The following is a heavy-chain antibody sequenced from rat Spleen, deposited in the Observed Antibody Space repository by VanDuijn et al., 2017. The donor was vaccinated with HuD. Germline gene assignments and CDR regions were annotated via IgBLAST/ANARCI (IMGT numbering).Heavy chain of an antibody. CDR2: ISYSGST. J-gene: IGHJ2*01. CDR1: GYSITSNY. CDR3: ARWYNYFDY. Sequence: EVQLQESGPGLVKPSQSLSLTCSVTGYSITSNYWGWIRKFPGNKMEWMGYISYSGSTNYNPSLKSRISITRDTSKNQFFLQLNSVTTEDTATYYCARWYNYFDYWGQGVMVTVSS. D-gene: IGHD1-5*01. V-gene: IGHV3-1*01.